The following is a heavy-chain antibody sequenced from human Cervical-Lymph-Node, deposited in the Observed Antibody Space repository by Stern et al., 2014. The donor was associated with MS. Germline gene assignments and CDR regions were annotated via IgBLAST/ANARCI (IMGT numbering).Heavy chain of an antibody. CDR2: ISSSSSYI. V-gene: IGHV3-21*02. Sequence: EVQLVESGGGLVKPGGSLRLSCAASGFTFSSYSMNWVRQAPGKGLEWVSSISSSSSYIYYADSVKGRFTITRDNAKNSLYLQMNSLRAEDTAVYYCARAHSSSWYYGMDVWGQGTTVTVSS. CDR1: GFTFSSYS. J-gene: IGHJ6*02. CDR3: ARAHSSSWYYGMDV. D-gene: IGHD6-13*01.